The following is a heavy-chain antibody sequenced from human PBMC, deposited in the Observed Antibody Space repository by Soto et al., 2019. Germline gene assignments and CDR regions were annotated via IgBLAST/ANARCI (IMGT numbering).Heavy chain of an antibody. Sequence: GGSLRLSCAASGFSFSTYAMQWVRQAPGKGLEFVSSISSNGGTTNYAYSVKGRFTISRDNSRDTLYLQMGSLRPEDLAVYYCARDGRAMNDYWGKGPLVTVSS. CDR1: GFSFSTYA. V-gene: IGHV3-64*01. CDR2: ISSNGGTT. D-gene: IGHD5-18*01. CDR3: ARDGRAMNDY. J-gene: IGHJ4*02.